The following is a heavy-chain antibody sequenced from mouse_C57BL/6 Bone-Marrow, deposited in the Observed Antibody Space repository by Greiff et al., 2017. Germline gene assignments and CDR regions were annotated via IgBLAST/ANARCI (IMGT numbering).Heavy chain of an antibody. CDR3: AREKSYGNYYFDY. Sequence: VKLQQPGAELVKPGASVKLSCKASGYTFTSYWMHWVKQRPGQGLEWIGMIHPNSGSTNYNEKFKSKATLTVDKSSSTAYMQLSSLTSEDSAVYYCAREKSYGNYYFDYWGQGTTLTVSS. CDR2: IHPNSGST. CDR1: GYTFTSYW. V-gene: IGHV1-64*01. J-gene: IGHJ2*01. D-gene: IGHD2-1*01.